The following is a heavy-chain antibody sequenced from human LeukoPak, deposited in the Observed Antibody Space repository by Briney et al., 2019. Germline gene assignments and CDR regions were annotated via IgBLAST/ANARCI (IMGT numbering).Heavy chain of an antibody. J-gene: IGHJ4*02. Sequence: GGSLRLSCTASGFTFGDYDMNWVRQAPGKGREGGGFIRSKAYGGTTEYATSVKDRFTISRDDSKSIAYLQMNSLKIVDTAVYYCIRGRGILDYWGQGTLVIVSS. CDR3: IRGRGILDY. CDR1: GFTFGDYD. V-gene: IGHV3-49*04. D-gene: IGHD6-13*01. CDR2: IRSKAYGGTT.